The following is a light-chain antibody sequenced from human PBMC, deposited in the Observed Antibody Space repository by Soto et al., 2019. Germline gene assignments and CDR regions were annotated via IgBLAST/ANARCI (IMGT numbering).Light chain of an antibody. Sequence: QSVLTQPPSASGSPGQSVTISCTGTSSDVGGYDYVSWYQQYPAKAPKVMIYDVSRRPSGVPDRFSGSKSGNTASLTISGLQAEDEAVYYCCSYAGNKTVVFGGGTKLTVL. CDR1: SSDVGGYDY. J-gene: IGLJ3*02. V-gene: IGLV2-8*01. CDR2: DVS. CDR3: CSYAGNKTVV.